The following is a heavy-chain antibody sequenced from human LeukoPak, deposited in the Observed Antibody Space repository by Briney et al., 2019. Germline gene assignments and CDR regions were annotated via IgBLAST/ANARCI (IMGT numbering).Heavy chain of an antibody. CDR3: ARAHYDILTGFVLDY. Sequence: GGSLRLSCAASGFTFSSYGMHWVRQAPGKGLEWVAVIWCDGSNKYYADSVKGRFTISRDNSKNTLYLQMNSLRAEDTAVYYCARAHYDILTGFVLDYWGQGTLVTVSS. D-gene: IGHD3-9*01. CDR1: GFTFSSYG. J-gene: IGHJ4*02. CDR2: IWCDGSNK. V-gene: IGHV3-33*01.